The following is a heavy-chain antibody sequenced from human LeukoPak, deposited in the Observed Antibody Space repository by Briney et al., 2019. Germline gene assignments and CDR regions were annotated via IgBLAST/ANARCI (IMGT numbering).Heavy chain of an antibody. CDR3: ARFYASGSHPGY. D-gene: IGHD3-10*01. Sequence: GASLQISCKGSGSIFTTYWNGWVRPLPGKGLEWMVIIYPGDSDTRYSPSFQGQVTISADKSISTAYLQWSSLKASDTAMYYCARFYASGSHPGYGGQGTLVTVSS. CDR1: GSIFTTYW. V-gene: IGHV5-51*01. CDR2: IYPGDSDT. J-gene: IGHJ4*02.